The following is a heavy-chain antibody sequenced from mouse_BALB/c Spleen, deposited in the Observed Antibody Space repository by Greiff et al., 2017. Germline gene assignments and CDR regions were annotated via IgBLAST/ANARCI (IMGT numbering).Heavy chain of an antibody. CDR3: ARPHYYGSPYYFDY. Sequence: QVQLQQSGAELVRPGTSVKISCKASGYTFTNYWLGWVKQRPGHGLEWIGDIYPGGGYTNYNEKFKGKATLTADTYASTAYMQLSSLTSEDSAVYFCARPHYYGSPYYFDYWGQGTTLTVSS. D-gene: IGHD1-2*01. J-gene: IGHJ2*01. CDR2: IYPGGGYT. V-gene: IGHV1-63*02. CDR1: GYTFTNYW.